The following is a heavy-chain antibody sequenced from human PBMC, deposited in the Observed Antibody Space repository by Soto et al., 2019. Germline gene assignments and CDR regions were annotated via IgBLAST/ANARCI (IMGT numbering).Heavy chain of an antibody. J-gene: IGHJ4*02. V-gene: IGHV4-31*03. CDR3: ARASTWGPGYYFDY. CDR2: IYYSGST. D-gene: IGHD7-27*01. Sequence: SETLSLTCTVSGGSISSGGYYWSWIRQHPGKGLEWIGYIYYSGSTYYNPSLKSRVTISVDTSKNQFSLKLTSVTAADTAVYYWARASTWGPGYYFDYWGQGTLVTVSS. CDR1: GGSISSGGYY.